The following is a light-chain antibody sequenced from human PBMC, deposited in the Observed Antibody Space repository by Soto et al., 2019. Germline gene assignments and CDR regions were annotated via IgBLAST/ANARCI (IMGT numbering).Light chain of an antibody. J-gene: IGLJ2*01. CDR1: SSDVGSYNL. Sequence: QSALTQPASVSGSPGQSITISCTGTSSDVGSYNLVSWYQQHPGKAPKLMIYEGNKRPSGVSNRFSGSKSGNTASLTISGLQAEDEADYYCWSYAGGSTYVVFGGGTKLTVL. V-gene: IGLV2-23*01. CDR3: WSYAGGSTYVV. CDR2: EGN.